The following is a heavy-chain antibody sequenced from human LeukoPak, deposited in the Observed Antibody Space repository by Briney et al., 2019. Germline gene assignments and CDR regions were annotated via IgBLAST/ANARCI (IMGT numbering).Heavy chain of an antibody. CDR1: GVSISSYY. J-gene: IGHJ4*02. CDR2: IYTSGST. CDR3: ASGFGVDRFDY. V-gene: IGHV4-4*09. Sequence: PSETLSLTCTVSGVSISSYYWSWIRQPPGKGLEWIGYIYTSGSTNYNPSLKSRVTISVDTSKNQFSLKLSSVTAADTAVYYCASGFGVDRFDYWGQGTLVTVSS. D-gene: IGHD3-3*01.